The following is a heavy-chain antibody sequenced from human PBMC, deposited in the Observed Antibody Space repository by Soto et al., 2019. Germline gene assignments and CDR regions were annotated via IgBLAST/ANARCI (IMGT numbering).Heavy chain of an antibody. D-gene: IGHD7-27*01. CDR2: IFPTGST. V-gene: IGHV4-30-2*01. CDR1: GGSISSAGYS. J-gene: IGHJ4*02. CDR3: ARETRLGTYYFDL. Sequence: PSETLSLTCAVSGGSISSAGYSWSWIRQPPGKGLEWIGYIFPTGSTYYNPSLKSRVTISIDRSKNQSSLNLSSVTAADTAVYYCARETRLGTYYFDLWGQGTLVTVSS.